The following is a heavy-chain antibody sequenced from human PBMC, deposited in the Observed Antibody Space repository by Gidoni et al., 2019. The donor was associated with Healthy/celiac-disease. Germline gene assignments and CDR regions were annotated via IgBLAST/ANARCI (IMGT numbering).Heavy chain of an antibody. CDR2: IKQDGSEK. Sequence: EVQLVASAGGLVQLGGSLRLPCAAPAFTFSSYWMSWVRQAPGKGREWVANIKQDGSEKYYVDSVKGRFTISRDNAKNSLYLQMNSLRAEDTAVYYCAREPQYGDAFDYWGQGTLVTVSS. D-gene: IGHD4-17*01. CDR3: AREPQYGDAFDY. J-gene: IGHJ4*02. V-gene: IGHV3-7*04. CDR1: AFTFSSYW.